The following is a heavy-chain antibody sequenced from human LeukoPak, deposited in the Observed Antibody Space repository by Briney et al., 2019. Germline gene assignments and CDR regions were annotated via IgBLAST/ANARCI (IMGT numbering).Heavy chain of an antibody. CDR2: IYGGGNI. J-gene: IGHJ4*02. V-gene: IGHV3-53*01. CDR1: GVTLRSNY. D-gene: IGHD5-24*01. CDR3: ARGAGYNYPYYFDY. Sequence: GSLRLSCAASGVTLRSNYKNWVRQAPGKGLGWVSVIYGGGNIYYADSVKGRFTISRDNSKNTLYLQMNSLRAEDTAVYYCARGAGYNYPYYFDYWGQGTLVTVSS.